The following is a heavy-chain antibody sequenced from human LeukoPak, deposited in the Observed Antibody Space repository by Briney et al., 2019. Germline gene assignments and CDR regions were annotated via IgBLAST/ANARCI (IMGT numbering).Heavy chain of an antibody. CDR1: GGSISSYF. D-gene: IGHD1-26*01. J-gene: IGHJ5*02. CDR3: ARGYLDWSDP. CDR2: IYYSGST. V-gene: IGHV4-59*01. Sequence: SETLSLTCTVSGGSISSYFWTWIRQPPGKGLEWIGYIYYSGSTSYNPSLKSRVTMSVDTSKNQFSLNLNSVTAADTAVYYCARGYLDWSDPWGQGTLVTASS.